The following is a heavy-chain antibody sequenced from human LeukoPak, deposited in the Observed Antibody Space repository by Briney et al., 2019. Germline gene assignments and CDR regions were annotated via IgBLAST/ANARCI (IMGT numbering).Heavy chain of an antibody. Sequence: GGSLRLSCAASGFTFSSYGMHWVRQAPGKGLEWVAVISYDGSNKYYAGSVKGRFTISRDNSKNTLYLQMNSLRAEDTAVYYCAKILVTGPGTDYWGQGTLVTVSS. D-gene: IGHD3-9*01. CDR2: ISYDGSNK. CDR1: GFTFSSYG. J-gene: IGHJ4*02. CDR3: AKILVTGPGTDY. V-gene: IGHV3-30*18.